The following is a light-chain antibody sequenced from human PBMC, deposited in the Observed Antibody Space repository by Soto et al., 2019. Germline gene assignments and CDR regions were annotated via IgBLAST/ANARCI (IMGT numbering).Light chain of an antibody. CDR1: QSVSSNY. CDR3: QQYGSSPTT. Sequence: EIVMTQSPATLAVSPVERATLSCRASQSVSSNYSAWYQQKPGQAPRLLIYGASSRATGIPDRFSGSGSGTDFTLTISRLEPEDFAVYYCQQYGSSPTTCGQGTKVDIK. CDR2: GAS. J-gene: IGKJ1*01. V-gene: IGKV3-20*01.